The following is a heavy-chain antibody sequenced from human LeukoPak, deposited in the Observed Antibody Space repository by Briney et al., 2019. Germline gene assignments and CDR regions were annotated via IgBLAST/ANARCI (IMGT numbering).Heavy chain of an antibody. J-gene: IGHJ4*02. CDR3: ARGELWFAGVLDY. Sequence: ASVKVSCKASGYTFTGYYMHWVRQAPGQGLEWMGWINPNSGGTNYAQKFQGRVTMTRDTSISTAYMELSRLRSDDTAVYYCARGELWFAGVLDYWGQGTLVTVSS. CDR1: GYTFTGYY. D-gene: IGHD3-10*01. CDR2: INPNSGGT. V-gene: IGHV1-2*02.